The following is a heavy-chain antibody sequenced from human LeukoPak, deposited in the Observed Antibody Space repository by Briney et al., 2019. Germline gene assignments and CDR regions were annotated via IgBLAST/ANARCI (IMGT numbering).Heavy chain of an antibody. J-gene: IGHJ4*02. D-gene: IGHD1-26*01. CDR2: IYYSGST. Sequence: SETLSLTCTVSGGSISRYYWSWIRQPPGKGLEWIGYIYYSGSTNYNPSLKSRVTISVDTSKNQFSLKLSSVTAADTAVYYCARDSGSYIGFDYWGPGTLVTVSS. V-gene: IGHV4-59*01. CDR1: GGSISRYY. CDR3: ARDSGSYIGFDY.